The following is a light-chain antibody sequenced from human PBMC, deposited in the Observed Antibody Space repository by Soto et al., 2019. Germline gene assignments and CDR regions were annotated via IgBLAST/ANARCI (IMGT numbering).Light chain of an antibody. CDR1: QSVSSN. Sequence: IVRTQSEDSLSXXGGAXSILXXRASQSVSSNLAWYQQKPGQAHRLIIYGASTRATGIPARFSGSGSGTEFTLTISSLQSEDFAVYYCQEYNKCPITFAEGTPLEVK. CDR3: QEYNKCPIT. CDR2: GAS. J-gene: IGKJ5*01. V-gene: IGKV3-15*01.